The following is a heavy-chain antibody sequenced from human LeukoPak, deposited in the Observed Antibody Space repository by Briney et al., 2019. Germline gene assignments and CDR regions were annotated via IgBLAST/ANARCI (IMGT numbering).Heavy chain of an antibody. D-gene: IGHD4-17*01. CDR1: GYTFTNYW. CDR3: ARSIYGDYGGFDY. V-gene: IGHV5-51*01. J-gene: IGHJ4*02. Sequence: GESLKISCNVSGYTFTNYWIGWVRQMPGKGLEWMGIIYPGDSDTRYSPSFQGQVTISADKSISTAYLQWSSLKASDTAMYYCARSIYGDYGGFDYWGQGTLVTVSS. CDR2: IYPGDSDT.